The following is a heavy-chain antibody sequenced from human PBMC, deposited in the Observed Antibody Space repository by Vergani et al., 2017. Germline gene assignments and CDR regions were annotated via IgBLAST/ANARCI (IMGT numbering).Heavy chain of an antibody. CDR1: GITFKNAW. CDR3: AKVGRSEVAGTFGAFGI. CDR2: LSASDRRT. Sequence: EVQVVESGGGLIKPGGSLRLSCVVSGITFKNAWINWVRQAPGKGLEWVSTLSASDRRTHYADSVKGRFTISRDISKNTLFLHMNSLRPEDTAVYYCAKVGRSEVAGTFGAFGIWGQGTMVTGSS. D-gene: IGHD6-19*01. V-gene: IGHV3-23*04. J-gene: IGHJ3*02.